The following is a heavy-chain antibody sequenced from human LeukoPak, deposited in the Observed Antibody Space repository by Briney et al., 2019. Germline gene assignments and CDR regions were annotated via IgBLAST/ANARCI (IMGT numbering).Heavy chain of an antibody. D-gene: IGHD3-16*01. CDR2: INNVGSAT. V-gene: IGHV3-74*01. Sequence: GGSLRLSCAASGLTFSNSWMHWVRQAPGKGLVWVSRINNVGSATSYADSVKGRFTISRDNAKNALYLQMNSLRAEDTAVYFCARVSGLGMNEYLQHWGQGTLVTVSS. J-gene: IGHJ1*01. CDR3: ARVSGLGMNEYLQH. CDR1: GLTFSNSW.